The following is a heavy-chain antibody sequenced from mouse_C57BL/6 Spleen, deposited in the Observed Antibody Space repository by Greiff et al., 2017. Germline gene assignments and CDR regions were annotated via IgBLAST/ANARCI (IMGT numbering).Heavy chain of an antibody. Sequence: EVQLQQSVAELVRPGASVKLSCTASGFNIKNTYMHWVKQRPEQGLEWIGRIDPANGNTKYAPKFQGKATITADTSTNTANLQLSSLTSEDTAIYYCASDYYGSSPAWCAYWGQGTLVTVSA. D-gene: IGHD1-1*01. CDR1: GFNIKNTY. V-gene: IGHV14-3*01. CDR2: IDPANGNT. J-gene: IGHJ3*01. CDR3: ASDYYGSSPAWCAY.